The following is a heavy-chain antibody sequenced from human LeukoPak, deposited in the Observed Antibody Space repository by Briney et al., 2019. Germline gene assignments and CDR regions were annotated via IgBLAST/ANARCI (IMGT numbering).Heavy chain of an antibody. CDR1: GFTFSDYY. J-gene: IGHJ5*02. V-gene: IGHV3-11*01. Sequence: PGGSLRLSCAASGFTFSDYYMSWIRQAPGKGLEWVSYISSSGSTIYYADSVKGRFTISRDNAKNSLYLQMNSLRAEDTAVYYCAREMDFGVVITPCNWFDPWGQGTLVTVSS. CDR2: ISSSGSTI. D-gene: IGHD3-3*01. CDR3: AREMDFGVVITPCNWFDP.